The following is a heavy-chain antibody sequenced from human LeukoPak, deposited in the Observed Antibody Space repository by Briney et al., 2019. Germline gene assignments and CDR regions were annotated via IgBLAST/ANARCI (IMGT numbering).Heavy chain of an antibody. Sequence: SETLSLTCTVSGGSISSYYCGWIRQPPGKGLEWIGYIYYSGSTNYNPSLKSRVTISVDTSKSQFSLKLSSVTAADTAVYYCARASGWSHYFDYWGQGTLVTVSS. CDR3: ARASGWSHYFDY. J-gene: IGHJ4*02. CDR1: GGSISSYY. D-gene: IGHD6-19*01. CDR2: IYYSGST. V-gene: IGHV4-59*01.